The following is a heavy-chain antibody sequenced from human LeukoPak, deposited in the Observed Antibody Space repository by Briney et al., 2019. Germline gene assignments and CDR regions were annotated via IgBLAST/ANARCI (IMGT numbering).Heavy chain of an antibody. CDR2: ISSSGSTI. D-gene: IGHD5-24*01. Sequence: GGSLRLSCAASGFTFSDYYMSWIRQAPGKGLEGVSYISSSGSTIYYADSVKGRFTISRDNDKNSLYLQMNSLRAEDTAVYYCARVEMATIGVDYWGQGTLVTVSS. J-gene: IGHJ4*02. CDR3: ARVEMATIGVDY. CDR1: GFTFSDYY. V-gene: IGHV3-11*04.